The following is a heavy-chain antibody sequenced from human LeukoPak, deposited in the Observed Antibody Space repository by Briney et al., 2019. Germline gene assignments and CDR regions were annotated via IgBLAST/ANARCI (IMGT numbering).Heavy chain of an antibody. CDR1: GFTFDDYS. D-gene: IGHD4/OR15-4a*01. CDR2: ISWNSGSM. J-gene: IGHJ6*03. CDR3: AKSTGPHYSYYYMDV. Sequence: SLRLSCAASGFTFDDYSMHWVRQAPGKGLEWVAGISWNSGSMGYADSVKGRFTISRDNAKNSLYLQMSSLRAEDMALYYCAKSTGPHYSYYYMDVWGKGTTVTVSS. V-gene: IGHV3-9*03.